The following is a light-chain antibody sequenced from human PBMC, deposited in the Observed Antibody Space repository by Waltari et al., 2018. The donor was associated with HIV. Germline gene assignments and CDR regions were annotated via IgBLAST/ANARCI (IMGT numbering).Light chain of an antibody. CDR2: YAS. V-gene: IGKV6-21*01. Sequence: EIVLTQSPDVQSVTPKEKVTITCRASQSIGSNLHWYQQKPDQSPKLLIKYASRSFSGVPSRFSGSGSGTDFTLTISRLEAEDAATYYCHQSSSLSHTFGQGTKLEIK. J-gene: IGKJ2*01. CDR3: HQSSSLSHT. CDR1: QSIGSN.